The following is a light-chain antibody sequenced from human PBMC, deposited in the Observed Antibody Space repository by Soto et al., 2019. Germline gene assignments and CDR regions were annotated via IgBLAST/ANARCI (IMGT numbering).Light chain of an antibody. CDR3: QHRINWPLT. CDR1: QTVSNY. Sequence: EIVLTQSPATLSLSPGERATLSCRASQTVSNYLAWYQQKPGQAPRLLIYDASNRATGIPARFSGSGSGTDFTLTISRLEPEDFAVYYGQHRINWPLTFGGGTKVEI. V-gene: IGKV3-11*01. CDR2: DAS. J-gene: IGKJ4*01.